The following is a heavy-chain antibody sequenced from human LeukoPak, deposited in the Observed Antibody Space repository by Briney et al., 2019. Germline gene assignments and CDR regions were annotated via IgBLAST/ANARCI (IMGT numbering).Heavy chain of an antibody. Sequence: GGSLRLSCAASGFTVSSNYMSWVRQAPGKGLEWVSVIYSGGSTYYADSVKGRFTISRDNSKNTLYLQMNSLRAEDTAVYYCAGSYYYDSSGYYPPDYWGQGTLVTVSS. D-gene: IGHD3-22*01. CDR1: GFTVSSNY. CDR3: AGSYYYDSSGYYPPDY. V-gene: IGHV3-53*01. CDR2: IYSGGST. J-gene: IGHJ4*02.